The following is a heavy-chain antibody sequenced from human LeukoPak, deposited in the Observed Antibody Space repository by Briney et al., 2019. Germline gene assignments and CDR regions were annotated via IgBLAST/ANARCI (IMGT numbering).Heavy chain of an antibody. V-gene: IGHV1-2*02. D-gene: IGHD6-13*01. CDR3: ARRLSTWSEGWFDP. CDR1: GYTFTAYY. J-gene: IGHJ5*02. Sequence: ASVKVSCKASGYTFTAYYIHWVRQAPGQGREWMGWINPNSGDTNNAQKFQGRVTMTRDTSISTPYMNLTSLTSDDTAVYYCARRLSTWSEGWFDPWGQGTLVTVSS. CDR2: INPNSGDT.